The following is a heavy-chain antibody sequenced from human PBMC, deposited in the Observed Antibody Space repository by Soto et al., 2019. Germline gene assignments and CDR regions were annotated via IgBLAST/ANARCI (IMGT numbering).Heavy chain of an antibody. CDR2: VSIGGST. CDR3: AKRRGAGGHFDY. J-gene: IGHJ4*02. V-gene: IGHV3-23*01. CDR1: GFTFSSYA. D-gene: IGHD2-15*01. Sequence: DVQLLESGGGLVQPEGSLRLSCAASGFTFSSYAMGWVRQGPGKGLAWVAVVSIGGSTHYADSVRGRFTISSDNSKNTLSLQMNSLTAEDTAVYFCAKRRGAGGHFDYWGQGALVTVSS.